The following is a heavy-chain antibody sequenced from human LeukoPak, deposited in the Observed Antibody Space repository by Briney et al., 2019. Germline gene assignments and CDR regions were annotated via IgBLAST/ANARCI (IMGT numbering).Heavy chain of an antibody. D-gene: IGHD3-10*01. Sequence: PGGSLRLSCAASGFTFSSYGMHWVRQAPGKGLEWVAFIQYDGNNKYYADSVKGRFTISRDNSKNTLYLQMNSLRPEDTAVYYCARGGTGHYYDSGTYYQSYYFDYWGQGTLVTVSS. CDR1: GFTFSSYG. V-gene: IGHV3-30*02. J-gene: IGHJ4*02. CDR2: IQYDGNNK. CDR3: ARGGTGHYYDSGTYYQSYYFDY.